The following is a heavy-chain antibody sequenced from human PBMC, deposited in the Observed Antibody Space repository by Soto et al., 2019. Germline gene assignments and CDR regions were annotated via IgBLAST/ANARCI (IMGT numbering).Heavy chain of an antibody. D-gene: IGHD1-1*01. Sequence: EVQLLESGGGLVQPGGSLRLSFAASGFTFSSYTMSWVRQAPGKGLGWVSAISGSGGSTYYADSVKGRFTISRDNSRNTLYLQMNSLRAEDTAVFYCAKDRGADNGGRVRFDPWGPGTLVTVSS. J-gene: IGHJ5*02. V-gene: IGHV3-23*01. CDR1: GFTFSSYT. CDR3: AKDRGADNGGRVRFDP. CDR2: ISGSGGST.